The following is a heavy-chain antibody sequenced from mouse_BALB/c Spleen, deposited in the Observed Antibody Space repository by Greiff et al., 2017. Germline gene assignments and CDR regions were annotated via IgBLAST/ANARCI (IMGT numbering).Heavy chain of an antibody. Sequence: VQLKESGGGLVQPGGSLKLSCAASGFTFSSYGMSWVRQTPDKRLELVATINSNGGSTYYPDSVKGRFTISRDNAKNTLYLQMSSLKAEDTAMYYCAREPDAYWGQGTLVTVSA. V-gene: IGHV5-6-3*01. CDR3: AREPDAY. J-gene: IGHJ3*01. CDR1: GFTFSSYG. CDR2: INSNGGST.